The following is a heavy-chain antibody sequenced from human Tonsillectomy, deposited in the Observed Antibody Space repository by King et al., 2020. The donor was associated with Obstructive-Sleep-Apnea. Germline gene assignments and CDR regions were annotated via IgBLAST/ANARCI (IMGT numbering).Heavy chain of an antibody. V-gene: IGHV4-34*01. J-gene: IGHJ5*02. CDR3: ARGSGAAAVNWFDP. CDR1: GGSFSDYY. D-gene: IGHD6-13*01. CDR2: INHSGST. Sequence: VQLQQWGAGLLKPSETLSLTCAVFGGSFSDYYWSWIRQPPGKGLEGVGEINHSGSTNYNPSPKSRVAISVDTSKNQFSLKLNSVTAADTAVYYCARGSGAAAVNWFDPWGQGTLVTVSS.